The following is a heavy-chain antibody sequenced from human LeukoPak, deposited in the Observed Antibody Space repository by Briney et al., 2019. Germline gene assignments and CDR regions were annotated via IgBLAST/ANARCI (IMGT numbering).Heavy chain of an antibody. J-gene: IGHJ4*02. Sequence: SETLSLTCAVSGGSISSGGYSWSWIRQPPGKGLEWIGYIYHSGSTYYNPSLKSRVTISVDRSKNQFSLKLSSVTAADTAVYYCARAGPGGLRPIDYWGQGTLVTVSS. CDR1: GGSISSGGYS. CDR3: ARAGPGGLRPIDY. CDR2: IYHSGST. V-gene: IGHV4-30-2*01. D-gene: IGHD5-12*01.